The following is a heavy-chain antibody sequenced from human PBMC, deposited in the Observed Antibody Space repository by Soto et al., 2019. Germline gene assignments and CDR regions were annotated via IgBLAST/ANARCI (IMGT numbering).Heavy chain of an antibody. D-gene: IGHD3-16*01. J-gene: IGHJ4*02. CDR2: ISSSSAYI. CDR3: ARDGLTFGGD. Sequence: EVQLVEAGGGLVKPGEYLTLSCAASGFTFGSFTLNWFRQAPGKGLEWVSSISSSSAYIYYAESVKGRFTISRDNAKSTLYLQMNSLRLDDTAVYFCARDGLTFGGDWGQGTLVAVSS. V-gene: IGHV3-21*02. CDR1: GFTFGSFT.